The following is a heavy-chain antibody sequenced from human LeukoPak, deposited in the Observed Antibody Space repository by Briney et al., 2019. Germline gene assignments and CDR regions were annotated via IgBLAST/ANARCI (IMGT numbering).Heavy chain of an antibody. J-gene: IGHJ4*02. CDR1: GFTFSSYA. Sequence: QPGGSLRLSCAASGFTFSSYAMSWVRQAPGKGLEWVSAISGSGGSTYYADSVKGRFTISRDNSKNTLYLQMHSLRPEDTALYYCAKRSAAGTVGYFDYWGQGTLVTVSS. D-gene: IGHD6-13*01. CDR3: AKRSAAGTVGYFDY. CDR2: ISGSGGST. V-gene: IGHV3-23*01.